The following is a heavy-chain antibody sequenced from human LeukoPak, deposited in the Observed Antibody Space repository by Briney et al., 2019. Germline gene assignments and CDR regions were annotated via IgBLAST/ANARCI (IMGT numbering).Heavy chain of an antibody. D-gene: IGHD3-22*01. CDR1: EFTFDNFA. CDR2: ISSRREVT. Sequence: PGGSLRLSCVASEFTFDNFAMSWVRQAPGRGLEWVSSISSRREVTYYAGSVKGRFTISRDNSKNTVFLQMNSLRVEDTAVYYCAKDRPNYYGTNGDYYRRDGDHWGQGTLVTVSS. J-gene: IGHJ5*02. V-gene: IGHV3-23*01. CDR3: AKDRPNYYGTNGDYYRRDGDH.